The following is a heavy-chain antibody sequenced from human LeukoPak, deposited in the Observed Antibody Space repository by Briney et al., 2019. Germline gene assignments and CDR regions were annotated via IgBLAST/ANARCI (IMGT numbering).Heavy chain of an antibody. CDR2: IRYDGSNK. Sequence: GGSLRLPCAASGFTFSSYGMHWVRQAPGKGLEWVAFIRYDGSNKYYADSVKGRFTISRDNSKNTLYLQMNSLRAEDTAVYYCARVSSSRYPLYYFDSWGQGTLATVSS. D-gene: IGHD6-25*01. J-gene: IGHJ4*02. CDR3: ARVSSSRYPLYYFDS. V-gene: IGHV3-30*02. CDR1: GFTFSSYG.